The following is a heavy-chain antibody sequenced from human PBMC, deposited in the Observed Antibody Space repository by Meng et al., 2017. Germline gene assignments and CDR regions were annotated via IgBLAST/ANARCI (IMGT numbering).Heavy chain of an antibody. Sequence: GSGPGTPPHSLSLSCAISVASVSSNRSAWNWIRQSSSRGLEWLGRTYYRSKWYKDYAVSVKSRITINPDTSKNQFSLQLNSVTPEDTAVYYCARGVVYAISYFDYWGQGTLVTVSS. J-gene: IGHJ4*02. CDR1: VASVSSNRSA. CDR3: ARGVVYAISYFDY. CDR2: TYYRSKWYK. V-gene: IGHV6-1*01. D-gene: IGHD2-8*02.